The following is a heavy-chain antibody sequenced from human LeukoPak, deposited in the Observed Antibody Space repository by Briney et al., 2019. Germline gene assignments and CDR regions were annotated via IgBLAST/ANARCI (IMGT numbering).Heavy chain of an antibody. J-gene: IGHJ5*02. CDR1: GFTFSSCN. Sequence: GGSLRLSCAASGFTFSSCNMNWVRQAPGKGLEWVASIDTSSEYIHYADSVKGRFTISRDNAKNSLYLQMNSLRAEDTAVYSCARGADGVSSNSRGWFDPWGQGTLVTVSS. CDR3: ARGADGVSSNSRGWFDP. CDR2: IDTSSEYI. D-gene: IGHD2-15*01. V-gene: IGHV3-21*01.